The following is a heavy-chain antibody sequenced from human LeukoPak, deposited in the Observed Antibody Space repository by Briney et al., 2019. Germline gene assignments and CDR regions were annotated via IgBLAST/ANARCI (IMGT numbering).Heavy chain of an antibody. D-gene: IGHD5-18*01. V-gene: IGHV3-21*04. CDR3: ARDRDQVGDTAMVEELDAFDI. J-gene: IGHJ3*02. CDR2: ISSSSSYI. CDR1: GFTFSSYS. Sequence: GGSLRLSCAASGFTFSSYSMNWVRQAPGKGLEWVSSISSSSSYIYYADSVKGRFTISRDNAKNSLYLQMNSLRAEDTAVYYCARDRDQVGDTAMVEELDAFDIWGQGTMVTVSS.